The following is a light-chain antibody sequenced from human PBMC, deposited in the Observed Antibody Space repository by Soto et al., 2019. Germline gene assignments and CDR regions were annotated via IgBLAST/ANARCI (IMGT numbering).Light chain of an antibody. CDR1: SSDVGGYNY. J-gene: IGLJ3*02. CDR3: SSYTSSSTWV. V-gene: IGLV2-14*01. Sequence: QSALTQPASVSGSPGQSITISCTGTSSDVGGYNYVSWYQQHPGKAPKPMIYEVSNRPSGASNRFSGSKSGNTASLTISGLQAEDEADYYCSSYTSSSTWVFGGGTKVTVL. CDR2: EVS.